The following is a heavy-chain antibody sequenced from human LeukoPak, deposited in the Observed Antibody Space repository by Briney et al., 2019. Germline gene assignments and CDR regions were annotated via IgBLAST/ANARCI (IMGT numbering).Heavy chain of an antibody. J-gene: IGHJ4*02. V-gene: IGHV3-53*01. CDR3: ARSIAVAGTRSGEY. D-gene: IGHD6-19*01. CDR2: IYSGGST. CDR1: GFTFGDYA. Sequence: GGSLRLSCTASGFTFGDYAMSWFRQAPGKGLEWVSVIYSGGSTYYADSVKGRFTISRDNSKNTLYLQMNSLRAEDTAVYYCARSIAVAGTRSGEYWGQGTLVTVSS.